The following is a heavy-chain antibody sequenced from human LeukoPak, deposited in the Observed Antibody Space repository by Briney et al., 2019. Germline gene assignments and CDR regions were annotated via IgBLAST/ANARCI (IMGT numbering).Heavy chain of an antibody. J-gene: IGHJ4*02. CDR3: AKAARSTIFGVVIHPFDY. CDR1: GFTFSSYA. D-gene: IGHD3-3*01. Sequence: HSGGSLRLSCAASGFTFSSYAMSWVRQAPGKGLEWVSAISGSGGSTYYADSVKGRFTISRDNSKNTLYLQMNSLRAEDTAVYYCAKAARSTIFGVVIHPFDYWGQGTLVTVSS. CDR2: ISGSGGST. V-gene: IGHV3-23*01.